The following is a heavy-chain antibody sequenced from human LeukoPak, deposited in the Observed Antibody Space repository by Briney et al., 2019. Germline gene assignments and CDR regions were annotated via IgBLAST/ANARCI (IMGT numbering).Heavy chain of an antibody. D-gene: IGHD2-8*01. CDR2: INLHTGGA. J-gene: IGHJ6*02. CDR1: GYTFTSYG. V-gene: IGHV1-2*04. Sequence: ASVKVSCKAFGYTFTSYGISWVRQAPGQGLEWMGCINLHTGGAHYAQKFQDWVSLTRDTSIDTAFMELSSLRSDATAIYYCARDFLGRTNGGSNYFGMDVWGQGTTVTVSS. CDR3: ARDFLGRTNGGSNYFGMDV.